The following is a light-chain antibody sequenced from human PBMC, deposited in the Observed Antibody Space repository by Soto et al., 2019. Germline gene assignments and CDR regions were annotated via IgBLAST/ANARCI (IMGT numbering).Light chain of an antibody. CDR2: WAS. V-gene: IGKV4-1*01. Sequence: DIVMTQSPDSLAVSLGERATINCKSSQSVLYSSNNKNYLAWYQQKPGQPPKMVIYWASTRESGVPDRFTGSGSGTNFTLTVSSVQAEDVAVYYCQQYRSSPFTFGPGTKVDIK. J-gene: IGKJ3*01. CDR1: QSVLYSSNNKNY. CDR3: QQYRSSPFT.